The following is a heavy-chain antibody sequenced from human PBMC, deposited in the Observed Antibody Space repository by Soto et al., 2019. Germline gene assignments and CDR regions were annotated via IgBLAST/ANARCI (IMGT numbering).Heavy chain of an antibody. CDR2: ISAYNGNT. Sequence: GAGVKVSCKGSCWTFTSYGISWFRQAPGQGLEWMGWISAYNGNTNYAQKLQGRVTMATDTSTSTAYMELRSLRSDDTAVYYCARTNGGYLLSYWGQGTLVTVSS. V-gene: IGHV1-18*01. CDR1: CWTFTSYG. D-gene: IGHD4-17*01. CDR3: ARTNGGYLLSY. J-gene: IGHJ4*02.